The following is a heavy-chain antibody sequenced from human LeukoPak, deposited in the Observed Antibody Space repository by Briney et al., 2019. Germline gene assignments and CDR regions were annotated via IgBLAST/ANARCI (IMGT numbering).Heavy chain of an antibody. Sequence: GGSLRLSCAASGFTFSNYAMSWVRQAPGKGLEWVSAISGSGGGTYYADSVKGRFTISRDNSKNTLYLQMNSLRAEDTAVYYCANGYCLNGICYNDYWGQGTLVTVSS. V-gene: IGHV3-23*01. J-gene: IGHJ4*02. D-gene: IGHD2-8*01. CDR3: ANGYCLNGICYNDY. CDR2: ISGSGGGT. CDR1: GFTFSNYA.